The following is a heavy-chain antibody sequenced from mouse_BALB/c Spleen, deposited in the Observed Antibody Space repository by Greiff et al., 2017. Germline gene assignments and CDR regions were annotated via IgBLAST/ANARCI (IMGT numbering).Heavy chain of an antibody. J-gene: IGHJ2*01. V-gene: IGHV5-12-1*01. CDR1: GFAFSSYD. D-gene: IGHD1-1*01. CDR3: ARHVYGSRGGDFDY. Sequence: EVKLMESGGGLVKPGGSLKLSCAASGFAFSSYDMSWVRQTPEKRLEWVAYISSGGGSTYYPDTVKGRFTISRDNAKNTLYLQMSSLKSEDTAMYYCARHVYGSRGGDFDYWGQGTTRTVSS. CDR2: ISSGGGST.